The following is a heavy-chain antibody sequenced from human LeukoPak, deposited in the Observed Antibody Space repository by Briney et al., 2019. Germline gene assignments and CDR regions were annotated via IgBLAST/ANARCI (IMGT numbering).Heavy chain of an antibody. Sequence: GGSLRLSCAASGFTFSSYWMSWVRQAPGKGLEWVANIKQDGSEKYYVDSVKGRFTISRDNAKNTLYLQMNSLRAEDTAVYYCAKEYSSGWYMSEYFQHWGQGTLVTVSS. J-gene: IGHJ1*01. CDR2: IKQDGSEK. CDR3: AKEYSSGWYMSEYFQH. V-gene: IGHV3-7*03. CDR1: GFTFSSYW. D-gene: IGHD6-19*01.